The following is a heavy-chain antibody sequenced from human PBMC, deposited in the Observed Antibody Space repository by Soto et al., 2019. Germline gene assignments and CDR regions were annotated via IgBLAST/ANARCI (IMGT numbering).Heavy chain of an antibody. CDR3: ARDFTTYYDFWSGHHLTIYGMDV. Sequence: PGGSLRLSCAASGFTFSSYWMSWVRQAPGKGLEWVANIKQDGSEKYYVDSVKGRFTISRDNAKNSLYLQMNSLRAEDTAVYYCARDFTTYYDFWSGHHLTIYGMDVWGQGTTVTVSS. CDR2: IKQDGSEK. J-gene: IGHJ6*02. V-gene: IGHV3-7*01. D-gene: IGHD3-3*01. CDR1: GFTFSSYW.